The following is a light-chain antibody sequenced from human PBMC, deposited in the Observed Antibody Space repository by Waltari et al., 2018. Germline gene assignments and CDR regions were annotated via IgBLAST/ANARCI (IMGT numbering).Light chain of an antibody. Sequence: EIVLTQSRATLSLSPGERPTLPCSTSQGDGSYLAWYQQKPGQAPRLLIYDASNKATGIPARFSGSGSGTDFTLTISSLEPEDFAVYYCQQRSNWYTFGQGTKLEIK. CDR3: QQRSNWYT. J-gene: IGKJ2*01. CDR2: DAS. V-gene: IGKV3-11*01. CDR1: QGDGSY.